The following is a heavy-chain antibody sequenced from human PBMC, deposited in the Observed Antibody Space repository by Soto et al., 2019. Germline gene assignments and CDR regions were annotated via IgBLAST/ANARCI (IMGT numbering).Heavy chain of an antibody. V-gene: IGHV3-23*01. J-gene: IGHJ4*02. Sequence: GGSLRLSCTASGFTFSNYAMSWVRQAPGKGLEWVSTISGCGDSTNYADSVKGQFAISRDNSNNMLFVQMDSLRVEDTAVYYCAIEYLRGYCSGGICYGYFDYWGQGTLVTVSS. D-gene: IGHD2-15*01. CDR2: ISGCGDST. CDR3: AIEYLRGYCSGGICYGYFDY. CDR1: GFTFSNYA.